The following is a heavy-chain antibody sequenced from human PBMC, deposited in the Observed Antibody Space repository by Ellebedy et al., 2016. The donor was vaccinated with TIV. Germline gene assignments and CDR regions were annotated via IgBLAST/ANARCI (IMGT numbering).Heavy chain of an antibody. CDR3: AADRSISWYFY. D-gene: IGHD2-2*01. J-gene: IGHJ4*02. CDR2: IYSSWNT. V-gene: IGHV4-39*07. CDR1: GDSISSRNLY. Sequence: MPSETLSLTCTVSGDSISSRNLYWGWIRQALGKGLQWIGSIYSSWNTYYNPSLESRVTMSIDTSKNKFSLKLTSVTAADTAVYYCAADRSISWYFYWGQGTLVTVSS.